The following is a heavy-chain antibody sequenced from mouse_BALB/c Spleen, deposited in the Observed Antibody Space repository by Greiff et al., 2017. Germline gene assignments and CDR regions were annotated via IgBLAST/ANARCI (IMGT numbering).Heavy chain of an antibody. V-gene: IGHV7-1*02. J-gene: IGHJ3*01. CDR1: GFTFSDFY. D-gene: IGHD1-2*01. CDR2: SRNKANDYTT. Sequence: EVQVVESGGGLVQPGGSLRLSCATSGFTFSDFYMEWVRQPPGKRLEWIAASRNKANDYTTEYSASVKGRFIVSRDTSQSILYLQMNALRAEDTAIYYCARAPDYYGRGWFAYWGQGTLVTVSA. CDR3: ARAPDYYGRGWFAY.